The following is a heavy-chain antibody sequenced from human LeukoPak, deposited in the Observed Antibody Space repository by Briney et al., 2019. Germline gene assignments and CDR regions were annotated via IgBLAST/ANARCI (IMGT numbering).Heavy chain of an antibody. D-gene: IGHD6-13*01. CDR3: TRDTRGGVSAAGPV. J-gene: IGHJ1*01. CDR1: GFTLGDFA. CDR2: IGGKAYGGTT. V-gene: IGHV3-49*03. Sequence: PGGSLRLSCTASGFTLGDFATSWFRQAPGKGLEWVGFIGGKAYGGTTEYAASVKGRFTISRDDSKSIAYLQMNSLKTEDTAVYYCTRDTRGGVSAAGPVWGQGTLVTVSS.